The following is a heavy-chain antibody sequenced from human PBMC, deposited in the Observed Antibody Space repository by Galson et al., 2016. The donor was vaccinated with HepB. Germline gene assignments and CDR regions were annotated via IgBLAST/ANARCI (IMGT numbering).Heavy chain of an antibody. CDR3: AKSKAQFSEWVSYAMDV. J-gene: IGHJ6*02. CDR2: ISFDGDDK. CDR1: GFTFRSHG. Sequence: SLRLSCAASGFTFRSHGMHWVRQAPGKGLEWVAVISFDGDDKYYAEAVKGRFTISRDTAKNTLFPQMDSLRPDDTAVYYCAKSKAQFSEWVSYAMDVWGQGTAVTVSS. V-gene: IGHV3-30*18. D-gene: IGHD3-3*01.